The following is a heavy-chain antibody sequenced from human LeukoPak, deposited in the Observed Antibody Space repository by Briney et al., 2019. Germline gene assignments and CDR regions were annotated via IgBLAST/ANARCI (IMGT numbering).Heavy chain of an antibody. CDR1: GFTFRDYG. CDR3: AKRVRVYSGSRLPDY. CDR2: ISGSGGST. Sequence: PGGSLRLSCAVSGFTFRDYGMSWVRQAPGKGLEWVSAISGSGGSTYYADSVKGRFTISRDNSKNTLYLQMNSLRAEDTAVYYCAKRVRVYSGSRLPDYWGQGTLVTVSS. V-gene: IGHV3-23*01. D-gene: IGHD1-26*01. J-gene: IGHJ4*02.